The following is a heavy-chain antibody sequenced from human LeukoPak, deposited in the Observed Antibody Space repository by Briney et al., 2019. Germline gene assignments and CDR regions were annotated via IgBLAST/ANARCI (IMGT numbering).Heavy chain of an antibody. CDR2: INPNSGGT. CDR3: ARGDTAMVTDGEDWFDP. D-gene: IGHD5-18*01. CDR1: GYTFTGYY. J-gene: IGHJ5*02. V-gene: IGHV1-2*02. Sequence: GASVKVSCKASGYTFTGYYMHWVRQAPGQGLEWMGWINPNSGGTNYAQKFQGRVTMTRDTSISTAYMELSRLRSDDTAVYYCARGDTAMVTDGEDWFDPWGQGTLVTVSS.